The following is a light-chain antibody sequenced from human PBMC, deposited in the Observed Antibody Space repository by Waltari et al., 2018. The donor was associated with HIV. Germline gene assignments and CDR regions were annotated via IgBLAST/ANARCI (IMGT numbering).Light chain of an antibody. V-gene: IGKV3-11*01. J-gene: IGKJ3*01. CDR3: QQYDNWPLIT. Sequence: VLTQSPVTLSLSPGQRATLSCRASQSLNNYLAWYQQKPGQAPRLLIYDASNRATGSPARFSGSGSGTDFTLTISNLEPEDFAVYFGQQYDNWPLITLGPGTKVDV. CDR1: QSLNNY. CDR2: DAS.